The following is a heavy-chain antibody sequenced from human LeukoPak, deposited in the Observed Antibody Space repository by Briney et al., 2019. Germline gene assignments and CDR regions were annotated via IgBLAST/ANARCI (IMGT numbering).Heavy chain of an antibody. CDR1: GGSISSGSYY. J-gene: IGHJ3*02. D-gene: IGHD3-16*02. V-gene: IGHV4-61*02. CDR2: IYTSGST. Sequence: PSQTLSLICTVSGGSISSGSYYWSWIRQPAGKGLEWIGRIYTSGSTNYNPSLKSRVTISVDTSKNQFSLKLSSVTAADTAVYYCARGYYDFVWGSYRPDAFDIWGQGTMVTVSS. CDR3: ARGYYDFVWGSYRPDAFDI.